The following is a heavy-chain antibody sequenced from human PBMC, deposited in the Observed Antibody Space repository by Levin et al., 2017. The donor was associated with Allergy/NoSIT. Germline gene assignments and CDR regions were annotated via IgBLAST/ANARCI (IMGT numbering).Heavy chain of an antibody. CDR2: ISAYNGNT. V-gene: IGHV1-18*01. J-gene: IGHJ6*02. CDR3: ARGFPTWGSEVAVRGYYYGMDV. Sequence: ASVKVSCKASGYTFTSYGISWVRQAPGQGLEWMGWISAYNGNTNYAQKLQGRVTMTTDTSTSTAYMELRSLRSDDTAVYYCARGFPTWGSEVAVRGYYYGMDVWGQGTTVTVSS. CDR1: GYTFTSYG. D-gene: IGHD3-10*01.